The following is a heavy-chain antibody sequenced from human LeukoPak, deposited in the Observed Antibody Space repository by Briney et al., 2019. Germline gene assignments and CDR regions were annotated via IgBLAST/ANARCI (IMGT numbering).Heavy chain of an antibody. J-gene: IGHJ4*02. CDR2: IKQDGSEK. V-gene: IGHV3-7*03. D-gene: IGHD1-26*01. CDR3: ARRRDSGSLQHFDY. CDR1: GFTFSSYW. Sequence: GGSLRLSCAASGFTFSSYWMSWVRQAPGKGLEWVANIKQDGSEKYYVDSVKGRFTISRDNAKNSLYLQMNSLRAEDTAVYYCARRRDSGSLQHFDYWGQGTLVTVSS.